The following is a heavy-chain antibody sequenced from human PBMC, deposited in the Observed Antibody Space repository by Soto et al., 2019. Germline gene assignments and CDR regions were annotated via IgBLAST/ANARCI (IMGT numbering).Heavy chain of an antibody. CDR2: INWESDI. J-gene: IGHJ4*02. CDR3: AISQDRGGRTTFIY. D-gene: IGHD3-16*01. Sequence: GGSLRLSCAVSGFTFDDNAMHWVRQAPEKCPEWVSGINWESDIGYADSVKGRFTISRDNAENSLYLQMNSLRAEDTALYYCAISQDRGGRTTFIYWGQGXQVTVSS. V-gene: IGHV3-9*01. CDR1: GFTFDDNA.